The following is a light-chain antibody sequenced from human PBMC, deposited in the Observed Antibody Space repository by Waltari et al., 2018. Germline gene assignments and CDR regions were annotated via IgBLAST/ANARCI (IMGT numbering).Light chain of an antibody. V-gene: IGLV2-14*01. Sequence: SALTQPASGFGPPGQSLTTPCTATSSVVGGYNFVSWYKQHPGKAPTLMIYDVSKRPSGVSNRFSGSKSGNTASLTISGLQAEDEADYYCSSYTSSSTRVFGGGTKLTVL. CDR1: SSVVGGYNF. CDR2: DVS. CDR3: SSYTSSSTRV. J-gene: IGLJ3*02.